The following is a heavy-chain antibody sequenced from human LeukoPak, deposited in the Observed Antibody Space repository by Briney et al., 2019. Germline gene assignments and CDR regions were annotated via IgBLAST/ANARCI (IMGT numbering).Heavy chain of an antibody. Sequence: GGSLRLSCAASGFTFSSYWMSWVRQAPGKGLEWVANIKQDGSEKYYVDSVKGRFTISRDNSKNTLYLQMNSLRAGDTAVYYCASQVVVAATVAFDIWGQGTMVTVSS. J-gene: IGHJ3*02. V-gene: IGHV3-7*03. D-gene: IGHD2-15*01. CDR3: ASQVVVAATVAFDI. CDR1: GFTFSSYW. CDR2: IKQDGSEK.